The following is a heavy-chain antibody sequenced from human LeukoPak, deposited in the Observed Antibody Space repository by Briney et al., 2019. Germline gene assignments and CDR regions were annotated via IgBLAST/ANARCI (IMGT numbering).Heavy chain of an antibody. CDR3: ATTRGDFWSGYYLDY. CDR2: IIPILGIA. Sequence: ASVKVSCKASGGTFSSYAISWVRQAPGQGLEWMGRIIPILGIANYAQKFQGRVTMTRNTSISTAYMELSSQRSEDTAVYYCATTRGDFWSGYYLDYWGQGTLVTVSS. V-gene: IGHV1-69*04. D-gene: IGHD3-3*01. CDR1: GGTFSSYA. J-gene: IGHJ4*02.